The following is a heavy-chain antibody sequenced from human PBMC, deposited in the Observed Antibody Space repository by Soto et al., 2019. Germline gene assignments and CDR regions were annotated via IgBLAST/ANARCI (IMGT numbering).Heavy chain of an antibody. CDR2: ISHDGGVK. J-gene: IGHJ5*02. CDR3: AKDLYGARWNNYFDP. CDR1: GFTFSTTG. Sequence: QVHLVESGGGVVQPGRSLRLSCAASGFTFSTTGMHWVRQAPGKGLEWVAMISHDGGVKHYTDSLKGRFTISRDTSNNTVYLQMNSLRPEDTAIYHCAKDLYGARWNNYFDPWGQGTLVTVSS. V-gene: IGHV3-30*18. D-gene: IGHD3-10*01.